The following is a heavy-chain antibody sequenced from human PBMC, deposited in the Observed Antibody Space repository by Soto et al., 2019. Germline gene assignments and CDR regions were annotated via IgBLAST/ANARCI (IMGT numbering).Heavy chain of an antibody. CDR1: GGTFSSYA. D-gene: IGHD6-19*01. CDR3: ETDPIAVAGTIVQYYYGMDV. Sequence: QVQLVQSGAEVKKPGSSVKVSCKASGGTFSSYAISWVRQAPGQGLEWMGGIIPIFGTANYAQKFQGRVTITADESTSTAYMELSSLRSEDTAVYYCETDPIAVAGTIVQYYYGMDVWGQGTTVTVSS. V-gene: IGHV1-69*01. CDR2: IIPIFGTA. J-gene: IGHJ6*01.